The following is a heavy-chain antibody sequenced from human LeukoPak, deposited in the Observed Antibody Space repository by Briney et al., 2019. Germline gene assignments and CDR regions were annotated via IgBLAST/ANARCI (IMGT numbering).Heavy chain of an antibody. V-gene: IGHV4-30-2*01. CDR1: GGSTSSGAYS. Sequence: SETLSLTCAVSGGSTSSGAYSWSWIRQPPGKGLEWIGYIYQSGTTYYNPSLKSRVTISADRSKNQFSLNLSSVTAADTAVYYCARDLRGELDYWGQGTLVTVSS. CDR2: IYQSGTT. D-gene: IGHD5/OR15-5a*01. CDR3: ARDLRGELDY. J-gene: IGHJ4*02.